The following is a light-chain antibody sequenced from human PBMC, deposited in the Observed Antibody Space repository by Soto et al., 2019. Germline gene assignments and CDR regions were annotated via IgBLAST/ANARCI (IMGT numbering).Light chain of an antibody. J-gene: IGKJ5*01. V-gene: IGKV3-20*01. CDR3: QQYGSSPLIS. Sequence: EIVLTQSPGTLSLSPGERATLSCRASQSVFSSYLAWYQKKPGQAPRLLIYGASSRATGIPDRFSGSGSGTDFTLTISRLEPEDFAVYYCQQYGSSPLISFGQGTRLEIK. CDR1: QSVFSSY. CDR2: GAS.